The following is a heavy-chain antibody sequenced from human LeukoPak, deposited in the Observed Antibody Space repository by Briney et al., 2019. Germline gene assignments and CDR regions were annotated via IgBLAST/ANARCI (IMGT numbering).Heavy chain of an antibody. Sequence: EASVKVSCKASGGTLSSYAIRWVRQAPGQGLGWVGGIIPIFGTAHYAQKFQGRVTITTDESTSTTYMELSSLRSEDTAVYYCARGGAMVRGVISYFDYWGQGTLVTVSS. CDR1: GGTLSSYA. V-gene: IGHV1-69*05. CDR2: IIPIFGTA. D-gene: IGHD3-10*01. J-gene: IGHJ4*02. CDR3: ARGGAMVRGVISYFDY.